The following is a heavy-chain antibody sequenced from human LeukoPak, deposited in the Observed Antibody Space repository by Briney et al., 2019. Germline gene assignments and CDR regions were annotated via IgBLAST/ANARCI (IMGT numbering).Heavy chain of an antibody. CDR2: FYYSGNT. CDR3: ARGHWGLDS. CDR1: GGSISSYY. Sequence: PSETLSLTCTVSGGSISSYYWSWIRQPPGKGLEWIGYFYYSGNTNYNPSLKSRVTMSVDTSRNQFSLKLSSVTAADTAVYYCARGHWGLDSWGQGTLVSVSS. D-gene: IGHD7-27*01. V-gene: IGHV4-59*01. J-gene: IGHJ4*02.